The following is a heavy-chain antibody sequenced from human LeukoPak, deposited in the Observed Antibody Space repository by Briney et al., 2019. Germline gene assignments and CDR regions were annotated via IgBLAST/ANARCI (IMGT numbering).Heavy chain of an antibody. D-gene: IGHD6-19*01. Sequence: ASVKVSRKASGYTFTGYYMHWVRQAPGQGLEWMGWINPNSGGTNYAQKFQGRVTMTRDTSISTAYMEVSRLRSDDTAVYYCARDLQYSSGWPVWCFDYWGQGTLVTVSS. CDR3: ARDLQYSSGWPVWCFDY. V-gene: IGHV1-2*02. CDR1: GYTFTGYY. J-gene: IGHJ4*02. CDR2: INPNSGGT.